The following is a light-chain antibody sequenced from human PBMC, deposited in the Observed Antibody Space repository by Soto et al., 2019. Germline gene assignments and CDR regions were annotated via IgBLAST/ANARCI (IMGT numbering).Light chain of an antibody. CDR1: QNINRG. J-gene: IGKJ1*01. Sequence: DIQMTQSPSALSASVGDRVDITCRASQNINRGLAWYQQKPGEAPKLLIFKASTAHRGVPSRFSGSGAGTDFSLTISSLQPDDFATYYCQQYDSFLRTFGQGTKVEIK. CDR2: KAS. CDR3: QQYDSFLRT. V-gene: IGKV1-5*03.